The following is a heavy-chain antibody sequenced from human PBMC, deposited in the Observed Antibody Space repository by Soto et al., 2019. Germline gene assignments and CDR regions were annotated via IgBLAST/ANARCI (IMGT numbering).Heavy chain of an antibody. Sequence: PGESLKISCNGSGYSFAGYWITWVLQKPGKGLEWMWRIDPSDSQTYYSPSFRGHVTISATKSITTVFLQWSSLRASDTAMYYCARQIYDSDTGPNFQYYFDSWGRGTPVTVS. J-gene: IGHJ4*02. CDR3: ARQIYDSDTGPNFQYYFDS. CDR1: GYSFAGYW. V-gene: IGHV5-10-1*01. D-gene: IGHD3-22*01. CDR2: IDPSDSQT.